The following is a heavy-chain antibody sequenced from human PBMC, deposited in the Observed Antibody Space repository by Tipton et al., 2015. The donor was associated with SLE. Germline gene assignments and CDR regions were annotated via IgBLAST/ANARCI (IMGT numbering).Heavy chain of an antibody. D-gene: IGHD3/OR15-3a*01. J-gene: IGHJ4*02. CDR1: SGSITSNY. CDR3: AGHNDIRNGPHLDH. Sequence: TLSLTCAVSSGSITSNYWAWIRQPPGKGLNWVGYISQSGATNYHPSLKSRISISVDNSKSQFSLKMRSVTAADTAVYFCAGHNDIRNGPHLDHWGQGALVTVSS. V-gene: IGHV4-59*01. CDR2: ISQSGAT.